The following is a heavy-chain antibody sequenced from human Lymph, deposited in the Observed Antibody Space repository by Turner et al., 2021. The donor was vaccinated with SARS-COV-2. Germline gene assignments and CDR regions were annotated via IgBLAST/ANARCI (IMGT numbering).Heavy chain of an antibody. D-gene: IGHD3-10*01. CDR1: GGTFSSYA. V-gene: IGHV1-69*10. CDR3: ARVVGGFGELGYYYYYGMDV. CDR2: ILPILRRA. Sequence: QVQLVQSGAEVKKPGSSVKVSCKASGGTFSSYAISWVRQAPGQGLEWMGGILPILRRATYAQKSQGRVTITADKSTSTAYMELSSLRSEDTAVFYCARVVGGFGELGYYYYYGMDVWGQGTTVTVSS. J-gene: IGHJ6*02.